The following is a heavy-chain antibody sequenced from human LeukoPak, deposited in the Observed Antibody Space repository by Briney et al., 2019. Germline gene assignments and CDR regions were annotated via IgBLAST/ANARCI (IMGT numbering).Heavy chain of an antibody. CDR1: GFTFSSYA. D-gene: IGHD3-22*01. CDR3: ARTRRPYYDSSGYGY. CDR2: ISGSGGST. Sequence: PGGSLRLSCAASGFTFSSYAMSWVRQAPGKGLEWVSAISGSGGSTYYADSVKGRFTISRDNSKNTLYLQMNSLRAEDTAVYYCARTRRPYYDSSGYGYWGQGTLVTVSS. J-gene: IGHJ4*02. V-gene: IGHV3-23*01.